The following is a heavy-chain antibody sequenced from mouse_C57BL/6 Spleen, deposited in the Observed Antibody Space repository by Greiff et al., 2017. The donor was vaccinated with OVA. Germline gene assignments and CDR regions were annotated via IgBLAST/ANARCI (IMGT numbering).Heavy chain of an antibody. CDR3: ARGPTVVGAMDY. V-gene: IGHV1-52*01. Sequence: VQLQQPGAELVRPGSSVKLSCKASGYTFTSYWMHWVKQRPIQGLEWIGNIDPSDSETHYNQKFKDKATLTVDKSSSTAYMQLSSLTSEDSAVYYCARGPTVVGAMDYWGQGTSVTVSS. CDR2: IDPSDSET. J-gene: IGHJ4*01. D-gene: IGHD1-1*01. CDR1: GYTFTSYW.